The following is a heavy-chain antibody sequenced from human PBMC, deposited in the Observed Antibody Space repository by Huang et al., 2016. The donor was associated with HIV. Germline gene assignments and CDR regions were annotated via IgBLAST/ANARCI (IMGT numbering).Heavy chain of an antibody. V-gene: IGHV3-30*02. D-gene: IGHD3-10*01. CDR2: IRYDGSNK. CDR1: GFPFSSYG. J-gene: IGHJ3*02. Sequence: QVQLVESGGGVVQPGGSLRLSCAASGFPFSSYGMHWVRQAPGKGLEGVAFIRYDGSNKYYADSVRGRFTISRDNSKNTLYLQMNSLRAEDTAVYYCAKGSMANAFDIWGQGTMVTVSS. CDR3: AKGSMANAFDI.